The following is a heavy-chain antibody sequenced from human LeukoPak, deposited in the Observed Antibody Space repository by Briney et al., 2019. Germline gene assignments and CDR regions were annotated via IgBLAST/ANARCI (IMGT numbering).Heavy chain of an antibody. CDR2: IKKDGSEM. J-gene: IGHJ4*02. V-gene: IGHV3-7*01. Sequence: PGGSLRLSCAASGFTFSSYWMSLVRQAPGKGLEWVANIKKDGSEMYYVDSVKGRFTISRDNAKNSLYLQMNSLRAEDKAVYYCEGSAGYWGQGTLVTVSS. CDR1: GFTFSSYW. CDR3: EGSAGY.